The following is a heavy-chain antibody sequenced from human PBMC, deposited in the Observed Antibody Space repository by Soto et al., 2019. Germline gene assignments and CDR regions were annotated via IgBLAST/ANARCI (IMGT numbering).Heavy chain of an antibody. CDR3: ARQIYDSNTGPNFQYYFDS. CDR2: IDPSDSQT. D-gene: IGHD2-8*02. J-gene: IGHJ4*02. CDR1: GYSFAGYW. Sequence: GESLKISCKGSGYSFAGYWITWVRQKPGKGLEWMGRIDPSDSQTYYSPSFRGHVTISATKSTTTVFLQWSSLRASDTAMYYCARQIYDSNTGPNFQYYFDSWGQGTPVTVSS. V-gene: IGHV5-10-1*01.